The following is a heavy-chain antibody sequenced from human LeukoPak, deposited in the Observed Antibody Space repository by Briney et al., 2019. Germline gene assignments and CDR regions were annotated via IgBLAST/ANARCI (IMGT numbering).Heavy chain of an antibody. CDR3: AREQYYYDSSGPAGGFDY. J-gene: IGHJ4*02. Sequence: SETLSLTCTVSGGSISSYYWSWIRQPPGKGLEWIGYIYYSGSTNYNPSLKSRVTISVDTSKNQFSLKLSSVTAADTAVYYCAREQYYYDSSGPAGGFDYWGQGTLVTVSS. CDR1: GGSISSYY. V-gene: IGHV4-59*01. CDR2: IYYSGST. D-gene: IGHD3-22*01.